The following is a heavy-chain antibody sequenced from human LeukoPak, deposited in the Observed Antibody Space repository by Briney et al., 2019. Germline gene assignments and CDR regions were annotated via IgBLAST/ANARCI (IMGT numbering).Heavy chain of an antibody. CDR3: AKAGRRYCSGGSCYYFDY. Sequence: GGSLRLSCAASGFTFSSYGMHWVRQAPGKGLEWVAVISYDGSNKYYADSVKGRFTISRDNSKNTLYLQMNSLRAEDTAVYYCAKAGRRYCSGGSCYYFDYWGQGTLVTVSS. CDR1: GFTFSSYG. D-gene: IGHD2-15*01. J-gene: IGHJ4*02. V-gene: IGHV3-30*18. CDR2: ISYDGSNK.